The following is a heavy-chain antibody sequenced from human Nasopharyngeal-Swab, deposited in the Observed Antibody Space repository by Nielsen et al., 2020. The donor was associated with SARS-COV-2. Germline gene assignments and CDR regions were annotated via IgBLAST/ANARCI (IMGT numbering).Heavy chain of an antibody. J-gene: IGHJ5*02. CDR3: ARIVSGYYGSGSLRRNWFDP. D-gene: IGHD3-10*01. CDR1: GFTFSSYS. Sequence: GESLKISCAASGFTFSSYSINWVRQAPGKGQESDSYISSSSSTIYYADSVKGRFTISSDNAKNSLYLQMNSLRDEDTAVYYCARIVSGYYGSGSLRRNWFDPWGQGTLVTVSS. V-gene: IGHV3-48*02. CDR2: ISSSSSTI.